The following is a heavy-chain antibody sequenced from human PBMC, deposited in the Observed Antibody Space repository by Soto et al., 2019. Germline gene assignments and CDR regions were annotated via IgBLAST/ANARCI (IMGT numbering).Heavy chain of an antibody. CDR1: GGTFSSYT. V-gene: IGHV1-69*02. J-gene: IGHJ4*02. D-gene: IGHD5-12*01. CDR3: AVWGVATIRSSSDY. Sequence: QVQLVQSGAEVKKPGSSVKVSCKASGGTFSSYTISWVRQAPGQGLEWMGRIIPILGIANYAQKFQGRVTITADKSTSTAYMELSSLRSEDTAVYYCAVWGVATIRSSSDYWGQGTLVTVSS. CDR2: IIPILGIA.